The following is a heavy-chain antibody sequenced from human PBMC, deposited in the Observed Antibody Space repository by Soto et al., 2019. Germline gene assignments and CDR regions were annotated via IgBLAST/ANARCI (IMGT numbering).Heavy chain of an antibody. CDR2: ITTSGGNT. CDR3: AKGRRSSSSTDY. Sequence: GGSLRLSCAASEFTFSSYAMTWVRQAPGKGLEWVSAITTSGGNTYYADSVKGRFTISRDNSKNTLYLQMNSLRAEDTAVYYCAKGRRSSSSTDYWGQGTVVTVS. CDR1: EFTFSSYA. J-gene: IGHJ4*02. V-gene: IGHV3-23*01. D-gene: IGHD6-6*01.